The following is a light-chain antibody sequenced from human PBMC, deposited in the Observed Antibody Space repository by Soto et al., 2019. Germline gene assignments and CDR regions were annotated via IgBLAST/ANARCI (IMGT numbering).Light chain of an antibody. CDR2: AAS. CDR3: QQLHSYPRT. CDR1: QGISSY. J-gene: IGKJ1*01. Sequence: DIQLTQSPSFLSASVGARVTITCRASQGISSYLAWYQQNPGRAPNLLIYAASTLQSGVPSRFSGSGSSTEYTLTISSLQPEDFTTYYCQQLHSYPRTFGQGTRVEIK. V-gene: IGKV1-9*01.